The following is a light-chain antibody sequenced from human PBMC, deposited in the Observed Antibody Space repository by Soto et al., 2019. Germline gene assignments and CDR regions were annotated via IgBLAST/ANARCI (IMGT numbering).Light chain of an antibody. J-gene: IGKJ1*01. CDR3: LQDFDYPRT. V-gene: IGKV1-6*01. CDR1: QGIRNE. CDR2: AAS. Sequence: ATQMTQSPSSLSASVGDTVTITCRASQGIRNELAWYQQAPGKAPKLLIYAASSVQSGFPSRFSGSGSDTDFILTISSLQPEDFATYYCLQDFDYPRTFGQGTKVEI.